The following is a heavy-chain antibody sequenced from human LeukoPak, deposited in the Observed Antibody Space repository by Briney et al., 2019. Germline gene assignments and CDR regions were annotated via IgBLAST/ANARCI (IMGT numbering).Heavy chain of an antibody. CDR3: AKGGGITDYARFDY. V-gene: IGHV3-30*18. D-gene: IGHD1-14*01. CDR2: ISYDESNT. Sequence: GGSLRLSCAASGFTFSTYGMNWVRQAPGKGLEWVAIISYDESNTYYADSVKGRFTISRDNSKNTLYLQMNSLRAEDTAVYYCAKGGGITDYARFDYWGQGSLVSVSS. J-gene: IGHJ4*02. CDR1: GFTFSTYG.